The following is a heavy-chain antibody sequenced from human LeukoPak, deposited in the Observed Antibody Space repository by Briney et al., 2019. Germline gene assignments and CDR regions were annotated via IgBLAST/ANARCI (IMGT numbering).Heavy chain of an antibody. V-gene: IGHV3-21*01. CDR3: ARSSPHCSSTSCYNDAFDI. CDR1: GFTFSSYS. CDR2: ISSSSSYI. D-gene: IGHD2-2*02. J-gene: IGHJ3*02. Sequence: GGSLRLSCAASGFTFSSYSMNWVRQAPGKGLEWVSSISSSSSYIYYADSVRGRFTISRDNAKNSLYLQMNSLRAEDTAVYYCARSSPHCSSTSCYNDAFDIWGQGTMVTVSS.